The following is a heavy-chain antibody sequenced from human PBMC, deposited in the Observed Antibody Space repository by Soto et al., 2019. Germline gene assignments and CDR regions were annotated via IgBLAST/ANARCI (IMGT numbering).Heavy chain of an antibody. D-gene: IGHD3-22*01. V-gene: IGHV4-59*01. J-gene: IGHJ4*02. Sequence: PXETLSLTCTVSGGSISSYYWSWIRQPPGKGLEWIGYIYYSGSTNYNPSLKSRVTISVDTSKNQFSLKLSSVTAADTAVYYCARDYYDSSGYYLDYWGQGTLVTVSS. CDR3: ARDYYDSSGYYLDY. CDR1: GGSISSYY. CDR2: IYYSGST.